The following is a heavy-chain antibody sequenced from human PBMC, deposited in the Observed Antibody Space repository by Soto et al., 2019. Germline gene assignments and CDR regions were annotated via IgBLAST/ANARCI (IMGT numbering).Heavy chain of an antibody. CDR3: ARVGITGTTGAFDI. V-gene: IGHV3-64*01. CDR1: GFTFSSYA. CDR2: ISSNGGST. D-gene: IGHD1-7*01. Sequence: PGGSLRLSCAASGFTFSSYAMHWVRQAPGKGLEYVSAISSNGGSTYYANSVKGRFTISRDNSKNTLYLQMGSLRAEDMAVYYCARVGITGTTGAFDIWGQGTMVTVSS. J-gene: IGHJ3*02.